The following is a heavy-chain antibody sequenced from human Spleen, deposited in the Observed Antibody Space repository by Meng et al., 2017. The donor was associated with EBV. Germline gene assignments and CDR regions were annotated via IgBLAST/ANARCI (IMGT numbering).Heavy chain of an antibody. Sequence: QGKLVQSGAEGKKPGASVKVSCKDSGYTFTTYEMHWVRQAPGQRPEWMGWINDGNGDTKYSQKFQDRITITRDTSANTAYMELSSLRPEDTAVYYCARDGNTVAVLYWGQGTLVTVSS. J-gene: IGHJ4*02. CDR2: INDGNGDT. D-gene: IGHD6-19*01. V-gene: IGHV1-3*01. CDR1: GYTFTTYE. CDR3: ARDGNTVAVLY.